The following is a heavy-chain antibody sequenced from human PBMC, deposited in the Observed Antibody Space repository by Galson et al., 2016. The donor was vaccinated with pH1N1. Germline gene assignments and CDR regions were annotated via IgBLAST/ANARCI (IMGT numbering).Heavy chain of an antibody. Sequence: VSSGSLSGYYCNWIRQSPGKGLVWLGDITHSGSTKYNPSLRSRVAISVDTAKNQLSLKLRSVSAADTAVYYCARVGYTYGPYYGMDVWGPGTTVTVSS. J-gene: IGHJ6*02. CDR2: ITHSGST. V-gene: IGHV4-34*01. D-gene: IGHD5-24*01. CDR1: SGSLSGYY. CDR3: ARVGYTYGPYYGMDV.